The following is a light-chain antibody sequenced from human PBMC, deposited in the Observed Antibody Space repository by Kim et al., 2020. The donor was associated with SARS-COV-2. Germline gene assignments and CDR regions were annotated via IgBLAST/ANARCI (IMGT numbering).Light chain of an antibody. CDR2: GAS. CDR3: QQYNNWPPRYT. CDR1: QSVSGT. J-gene: IGKJ2*01. V-gene: IGKV3-15*01. Sequence: SPGESATLSCRAGQSVSGTFAWYQQKPGQAPRLLIYGASTRATGIPARFSGSGSGTEFTLTISSLQSEDFAVYYCQQYNNWPPRYTFGQGTKLEI.